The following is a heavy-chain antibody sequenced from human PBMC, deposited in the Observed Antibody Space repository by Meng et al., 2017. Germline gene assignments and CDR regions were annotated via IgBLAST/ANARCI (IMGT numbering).Heavy chain of an antibody. V-gene: IGHV3-11*04. Sequence: VLRVESGGGCVKPGGSLRLCCAASGFTFSDYYMSWIRQAPGKGLEWVSYISSSGSTIYYADSVKGRFTISRDNAKNSLYLQMNSLRAEDTAVYYCARSGFGELVNWFDPWGQGTLVTVSS. D-gene: IGHD3-10*01. CDR3: ARSGFGELVNWFDP. CDR2: ISSSGSTI. CDR1: GFTFSDYY. J-gene: IGHJ5*02.